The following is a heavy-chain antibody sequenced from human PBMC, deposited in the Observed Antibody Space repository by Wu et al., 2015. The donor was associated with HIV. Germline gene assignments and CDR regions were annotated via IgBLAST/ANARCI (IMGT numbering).Heavy chain of an antibody. D-gene: IGHD3-10*01. CDR2: IIPMFGTP. Sequence: QVQLVQSGAEVKKPGSSVKVSCKSFGDTFSTDGIHWVRQAPGQGLEWMGRIIPMFGTPNYAHNFLGRVTISADESTSTAYMELSGLKSEDTAVYYCATSYYGSGSYPTFYYYYAMDVWGQGTTVTVSS. CDR1: GDTFSTDG. V-gene: IGHV1-69*13. J-gene: IGHJ6*02. CDR3: ATSYYGSGSYPTFYYYYAMDV.